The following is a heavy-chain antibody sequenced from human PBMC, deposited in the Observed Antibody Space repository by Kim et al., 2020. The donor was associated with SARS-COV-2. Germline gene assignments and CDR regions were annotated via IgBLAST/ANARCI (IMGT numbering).Heavy chain of an antibody. CDR2: IYYSGST. CDR1: GGSISSSSYY. V-gene: IGHV4-39*01. J-gene: IGHJ4*02. CDR3: ARHVLGLAAAGFDY. Sequence: SETLSLTCTVSGGSISSSSYYWGWIRQPPGKGLEWIGSIYYSGSTYYNPSLKSRVTISVDTSKNQFSLKLSSVTAADTAVYYCARHVLGLAAAGFDYWGQGTLVTVSS. D-gene: IGHD6-13*01.